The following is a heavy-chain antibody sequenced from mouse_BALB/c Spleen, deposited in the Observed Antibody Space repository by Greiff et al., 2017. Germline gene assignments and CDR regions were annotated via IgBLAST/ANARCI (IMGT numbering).Heavy chain of an antibody. D-gene: IGHD2-1*01. CDR2: IYPGDGDT. CDR1: GYTFTSYW. CDR3: ARYYYGNYEAMDY. J-gene: IGHJ4*01. Sequence: VKLQQSGAELARPGASVKLSCKASGYTFTSYWMQWVKQRPGQGLEWIGAIYPGDGDTRYTQKFKGKATLTADKSSSTAYMQLSSLASEDSAVYYCARYYYGNYEAMDYWGQGTSVTVSS. V-gene: IGHV1-87*01.